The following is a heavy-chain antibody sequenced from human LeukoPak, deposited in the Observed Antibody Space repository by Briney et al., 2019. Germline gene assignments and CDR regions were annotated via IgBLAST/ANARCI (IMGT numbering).Heavy chain of an antibody. CDR1: GFTFSSYA. CDR3: AKDLYLQWLVPFSTRIYFDY. D-gene: IGHD6-19*01. Sequence: GGSLRLSCAASGFTFSSYAMSGVRQAPGKGLEWVSAISVSGGSTYYADPVKGRFTISRTNSKNTLYLQMNSLRAEDTAVYYCAKDLYLQWLVPFSTRIYFDYWGQGTLVTVSS. V-gene: IGHV3-23*01. J-gene: IGHJ4*02. CDR2: ISVSGGST.